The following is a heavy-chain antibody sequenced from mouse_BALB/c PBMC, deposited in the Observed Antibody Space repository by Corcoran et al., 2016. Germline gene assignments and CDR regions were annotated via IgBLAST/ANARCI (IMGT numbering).Heavy chain of an antibody. D-gene: IGHD4-1*01. CDR2: INPSTGYT. CDR3: VTGTYIDV. Sequence: QVQLQQSGAELAKPGASVKMSCKASGYTFTSYWMHWVKQRPGQGLEWIGYINPSTGYTEYNQKFKDKATLTADKSSSTAYMQLSSLTSEDSAVYYCVTGTYIDVWGAGTTVTVS. J-gene: IGHJ1*01. V-gene: IGHV1-7*01. CDR1: GYTFTSYW.